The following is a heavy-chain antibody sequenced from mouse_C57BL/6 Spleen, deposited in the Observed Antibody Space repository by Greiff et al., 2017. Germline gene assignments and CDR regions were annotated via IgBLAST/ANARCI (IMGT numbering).Heavy chain of an antibody. J-gene: IGHJ3*01. CDR2: IDPENGDT. D-gene: IGHD1-1*01. CDR3: TTARRNYYGSSYPFAY. V-gene: IGHV14-4*01. Sequence: EVKLMESGAELVRPGASVKLSCTASGFNIKDDYMHWVKQRPEQGLEWIGWIDPENGDTEYASKFPGKATITADTSSNTAYLQLSSLTSEDTAVYYCTTARRNYYGSSYPFAYWGQGTLVTVSA. CDR1: GFNIKDDY.